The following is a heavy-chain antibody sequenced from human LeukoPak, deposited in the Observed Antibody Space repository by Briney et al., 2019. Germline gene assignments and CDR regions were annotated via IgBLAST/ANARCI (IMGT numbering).Heavy chain of an antibody. J-gene: IGHJ5*02. V-gene: IGHV3-23*01. D-gene: IGHD3-16*01. CDR2: ISGSGGST. CDR3: GKGGREFEEFDP. CDR1: GFTFSSYA. Sequence: GGSLRLSCAASGFTFSSYAMSWVRQAPGKGLEWVSAISGSGGSTYYADSVKGRFTISRDNSKNTLYLQMNSLRAEDTAVYYCGKGGREFEEFDPWGQGTLVTVSS.